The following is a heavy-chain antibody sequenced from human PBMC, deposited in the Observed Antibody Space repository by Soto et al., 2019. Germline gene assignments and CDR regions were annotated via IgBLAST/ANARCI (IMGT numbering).Heavy chain of an antibody. J-gene: IGHJ4*02. D-gene: IGHD2-15*01. CDR1: GFTFSSYS. V-gene: IGHV3-21*01. Sequence: EVQLVESGGGLVKPGGSLRLSCAASGFTFSSYSMHWVRQAPGKGLEWVSSISSSRGYTSYADSVKGPFTISRDNAKNSLYLQIDSLRAEDTAVYYCARGRSLNTNMDSWGQGALVTVSS. CDR3: ARGRSLNTNMDS. CDR2: ISSSRGYT.